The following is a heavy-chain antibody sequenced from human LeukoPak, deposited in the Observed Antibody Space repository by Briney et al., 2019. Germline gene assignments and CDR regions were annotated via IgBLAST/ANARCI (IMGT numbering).Heavy chain of an antibody. J-gene: IGHJ6*03. D-gene: IGHD3-9*01. CDR2: IYYSGST. CDR1: GGSISSYF. CDR3: ARADNYYYYYMDV. Sequence: ASETLSPTCTVSGGSISSYFWTWIRQPPGKGLEWIGYIYYSGSTNYNPSLKSRVTISVDTSKNQFSLKLSSVTTADTAVYYCARADNYYYYYMDVWGKGTTVTVSS. V-gene: IGHV4-59*01.